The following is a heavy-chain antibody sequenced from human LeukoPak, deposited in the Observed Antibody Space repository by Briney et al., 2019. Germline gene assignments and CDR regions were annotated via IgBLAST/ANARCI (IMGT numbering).Heavy chain of an antibody. CDR2: INPYTGDT. CDR1: GYTFSAYY. J-gene: IGHJ4*02. CDR3: ARTCSGDCYILDS. V-gene: IGHV1-2*02. Sequence: ASVKVSCKASGYTFSAYYMYWVREAPGQGLEWMGWINPYTGDTKYAQNFQGRVTMTRDTSISTVYMEVSRLRSDDTAVYYCARTCSGDCYILDSWSQGTLVTVSS. D-gene: IGHD2-21*02.